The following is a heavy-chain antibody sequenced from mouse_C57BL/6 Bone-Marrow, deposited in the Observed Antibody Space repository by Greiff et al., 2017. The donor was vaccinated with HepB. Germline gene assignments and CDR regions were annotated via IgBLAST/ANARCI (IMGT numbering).Heavy chain of an antibody. V-gene: IGHV2-2*01. CDR1: GFSLTSYG. J-gene: IGHJ4*01. CDR3: ARKELRRWDYAMDY. Sequence: VKLQESGPGLVQPSQSLSITCTVSGFSLTSYGVHWVRQSPGKGLEWLGVIWSGGSTDYNAAFISRLSISKDNSKSQVFFKMNSLQADDTAIYYCARKELRRWDYAMDYWGQGTSVTVSS. D-gene: IGHD1-2*01. CDR2: IWSGGST.